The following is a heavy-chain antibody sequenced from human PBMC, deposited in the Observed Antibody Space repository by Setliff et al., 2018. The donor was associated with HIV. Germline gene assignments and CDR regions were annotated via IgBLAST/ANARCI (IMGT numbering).Heavy chain of an antibody. CDR1: DVSIISSSYY. D-gene: IGHD6-6*01. V-gene: IGHV4-39*07. CDR2: INYSGSS. Sequence: PSETLSLTCTVSDVSIISSSYYWGWIRQSPGKGLEWIGSINYSGSSYYNPSLKSRVTIAVGTSKNQFSLKVSYVTAADTAVYYCAGLKSIAANRLWWDYYGMDVWGQGTTVTVSS. J-gene: IGHJ6*02. CDR3: AGLKSIAANRLWWDYYGMDV.